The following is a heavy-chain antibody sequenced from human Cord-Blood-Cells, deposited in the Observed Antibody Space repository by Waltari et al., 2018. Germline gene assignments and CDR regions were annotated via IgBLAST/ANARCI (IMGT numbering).Heavy chain of an antibody. CDR1: GGSFSGYY. Sequence: QVQLQQWGAGLLKPSETLSLTCAVYGGSFSGYYWSWIRQPPGKGLEWIGEINHSGSTNSNPSLKSRVTISVDTSKNQFSLKLSSVAAADTAVYYCARGGVEWELLWFDPWGQGTLVTVSS. D-gene: IGHD1-26*01. J-gene: IGHJ5*02. V-gene: IGHV4-34*01. CDR3: ARGGVEWELLWFDP. CDR2: INHSGST.